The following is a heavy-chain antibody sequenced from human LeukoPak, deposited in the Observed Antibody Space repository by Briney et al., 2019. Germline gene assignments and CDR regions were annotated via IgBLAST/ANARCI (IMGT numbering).Heavy chain of an antibody. V-gene: IGHV3-33*06. CDR2: IWFDGSNK. CDR1: GFTFSSYG. Sequence: GGSLRLSCAASGFTFSSYGMHWVRQAPGKGLEWVAIIWFDGSNKYYADSVKGRFTISRDNSKNTLYLQMNSLRAEDTAVYYCAKLGLYCSGGYCYSQYYFDYWGQGTLVTVSS. D-gene: IGHD2-15*01. CDR3: AKLGLYCSGGYCYSQYYFDY. J-gene: IGHJ4*02.